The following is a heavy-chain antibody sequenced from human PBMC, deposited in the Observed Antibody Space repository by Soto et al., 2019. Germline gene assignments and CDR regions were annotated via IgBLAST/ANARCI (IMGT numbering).Heavy chain of an antibody. D-gene: IGHD3-10*01. Sequence: GGSLRLSCAASGFTFSSYAMSWVRQAPGKGLEWVSAISGSGGSTYYADSVKGRFTISRANSKHTLYLQMNSLRAEDTAVYYCAKDLRPLSRHGSGSYFLQTNWGGVRVRNYFDYWGQGTLVTVSS. V-gene: IGHV3-23*01. CDR2: ISGSGGST. CDR1: GFTFSSYA. CDR3: AKDLRPLSRHGSGSYFLQTNWGGVRVRNYFDY. J-gene: IGHJ4*02.